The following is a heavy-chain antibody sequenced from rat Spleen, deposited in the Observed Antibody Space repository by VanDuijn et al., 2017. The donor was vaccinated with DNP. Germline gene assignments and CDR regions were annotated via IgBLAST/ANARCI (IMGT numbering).Heavy chain of an antibody. D-gene: IGHD1-12*02. CDR3: ASYYYDGYYAMDA. CDR2: INSAGTT. Sequence: EVQLQESGPGLVKPSQSLSLTCSVTGYSITSSYRWNWIRKFPGNKLEWMGSINSAGTTKYNPSLKSRVFITRDKSKNQFFLQLNSVTTEDTATYYCASYYYDGYYAMDAWGQGTSVTVSS. J-gene: IGHJ4*01. V-gene: IGHV3-3*01. CDR1: GYSITSSYR.